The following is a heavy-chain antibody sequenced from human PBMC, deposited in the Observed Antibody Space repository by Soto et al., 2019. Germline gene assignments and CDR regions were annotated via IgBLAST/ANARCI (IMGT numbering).Heavy chain of an antibody. CDR2: ISGSGGST. CDR3: ARWVESGGDYDY. D-gene: IGHD2-21*01. V-gene: IGHV3-23*01. Sequence: SCAASGFTFSSYAMSWVRQAPGKGLEWVSAISGSGGSTYYADSVKGRFTISRDNSKNTLYLQMNSLRAEDTAVYYCARWVESGGDYDYWGQGTLVTVSS. CDR1: GFTFSSYA. J-gene: IGHJ4*02.